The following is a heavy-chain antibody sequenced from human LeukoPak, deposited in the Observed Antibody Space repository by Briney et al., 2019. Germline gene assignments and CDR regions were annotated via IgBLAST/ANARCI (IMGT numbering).Heavy chain of an antibody. CDR1: GYTFINRD. Sequence: ASVKVSCTASGYTFINRDIHWVRQATGQGLEWMGWMNPKSGNTGYSRKFQGRVSMTRNTSTNTAHMELTSLTSEDAAMYFCARGLTTYGNGKLYYQYNWFVPWGQGTLATVSS. V-gene: IGHV1-8*01. D-gene: IGHD3-10*01. CDR3: ARGLTTYGNGKLYYQYNWFVP. CDR2: MNPKSGNT. J-gene: IGHJ5*02.